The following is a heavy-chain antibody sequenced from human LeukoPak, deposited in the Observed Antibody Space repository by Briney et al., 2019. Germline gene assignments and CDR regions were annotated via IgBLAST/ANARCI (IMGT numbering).Heavy chain of an antibody. CDR2: ISGSGGST. V-gene: IGHV3-23*01. CDR3: AKDLAMIVVNLFDY. Sequence: GRSLRLSCAASGFTFSSYAMSWVRQAPGKGLEWVSAISGSGGSTYYADSVKGRFTISRDNSKNTLYLQMNSLRAEDTAVYYCAKDLAMIVVNLFDYWGQGTLVTVSS. J-gene: IGHJ4*02. CDR1: GFTFSSYA. D-gene: IGHD3-22*01.